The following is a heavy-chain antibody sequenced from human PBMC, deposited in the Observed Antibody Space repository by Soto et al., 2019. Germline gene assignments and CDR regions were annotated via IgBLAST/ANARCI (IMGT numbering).Heavy chain of an antibody. Sequence: VQLVESGGGLVQPGGSLRLSCAASGFSFSSYWMHWVRHAPGKGLVWVSRINSDGSSTTYADSVQGRFTISRDNAKNTLYLQMNSLTPEDTAVYYCAKGVPAATRYFQHWGQGTLVTVSS. CDR3: AKGVPAATRYFQH. D-gene: IGHD2-2*01. V-gene: IGHV3-74*01. CDR1: GFSFSSYW. J-gene: IGHJ1*01. CDR2: INSDGSST.